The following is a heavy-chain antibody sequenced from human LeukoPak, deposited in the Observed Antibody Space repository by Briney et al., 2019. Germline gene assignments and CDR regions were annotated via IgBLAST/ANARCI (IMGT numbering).Heavy chain of an antibody. J-gene: IGHJ4*02. CDR2: ISGRSDYI. Sequence: PGGSLRLSCAASGFTSSSYTINWVRQAPGKGLEWVSSISGRSDYIYYADSVKGRFTISRDNAKNSLYLRMNSLRAEDTAVYFCARDRDYYDSGGYYFDYWGQGTLVTVSS. V-gene: IGHV3-21*01. CDR1: GFTSSSYT. D-gene: IGHD3-22*01. CDR3: ARDRDYYDSGGYYFDY.